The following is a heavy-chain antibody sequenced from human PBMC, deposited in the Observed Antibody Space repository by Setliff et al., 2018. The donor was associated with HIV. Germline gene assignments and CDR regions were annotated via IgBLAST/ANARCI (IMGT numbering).Heavy chain of an antibody. CDR3: AKNDILTGYYKGVDY. J-gene: IGHJ4*02. CDR2: ISSSSSYI. Sequence: PGGSLRLSCAASGFTFSSYSMNWVRQAPGKGLEWVSSISSSSSYIYYGDSGKGRFTISRDNAKNSLYLQMNSLRAEDTAVYYCAKNDILTGYYKGVDYWGQGTLVTVSS. V-gene: IGHV3-21*01. D-gene: IGHD3-9*01. CDR1: GFTFSSYS.